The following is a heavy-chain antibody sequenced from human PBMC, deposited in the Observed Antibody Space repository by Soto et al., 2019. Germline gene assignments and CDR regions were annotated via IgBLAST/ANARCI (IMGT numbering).Heavy chain of an antibody. D-gene: IGHD1-1*01. CDR2: IYYSGST. CDR1: GGSISSYY. CDR3: ARDFHITGTSPPYGMDV. Sequence: SETLSLTCTVSGGSISSYYWSWIRQPPGKGLEWIGYIYYSGSTNYNPSLKSRVTISVDTSKNQFSLKLSSVTAADTAVYYCARDFHITGTSPPYGMDVWGQGTTVTVSS. V-gene: IGHV4-59*12. J-gene: IGHJ6*02.